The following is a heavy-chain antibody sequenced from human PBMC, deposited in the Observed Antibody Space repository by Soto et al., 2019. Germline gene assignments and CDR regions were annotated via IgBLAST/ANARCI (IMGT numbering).Heavy chain of an antibody. D-gene: IGHD2-2*02. CDR3: ARGRLVVPAAIEYDWFDP. CDR2: INPNSGGT. V-gene: IGHV1-2*02. J-gene: IGHJ5*02. CDR1: GYTFTGYY. Sequence: VASVKVSCKASGYTFTGYYMHWVRQAPGQGLEWMGWINPNSGGTNYAQKFQGRVTMTRDTSISAAYMELSRLRSDDTAVYYCARGRLVVPAAIEYDWFDPWGQGTLVTVSS.